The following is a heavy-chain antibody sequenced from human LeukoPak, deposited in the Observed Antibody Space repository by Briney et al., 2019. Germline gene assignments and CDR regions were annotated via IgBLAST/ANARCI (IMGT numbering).Heavy chain of an antibody. CDR2: IKQDGSEK. V-gene: IGHV3-7*01. CDR3: ASGGGYNSLYY. J-gene: IGHJ4*02. D-gene: IGHD5-24*01. CDR1: GFTFSSYW. Sequence: GGSLRLSCAASGFTFSSYWMNWVRQAPGKGLEWVANIKQDGSEKYYVDSVKGRFTISRDNAKNSLYLRMNSLRAEDTAVYYCASGGGYNSLYYWGQGTLVTVSS.